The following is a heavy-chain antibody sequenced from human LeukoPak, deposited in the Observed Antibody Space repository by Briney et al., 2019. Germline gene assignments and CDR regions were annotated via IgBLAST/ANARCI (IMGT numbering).Heavy chain of an antibody. J-gene: IGHJ4*02. CDR1: GFIFDDYA. CDR3: AKDGYCSSTNCYPAPY. CDR2: ISWNSGSM. V-gene: IGHV3-9*01. D-gene: IGHD2-2*01. Sequence: GGSLRLSCAASGFIFDDYAMHWVRQAPGKGLEWVSGISWNSGSMDYGDSVRGRFTISRDNAKNSLYLQMNSLRAEDTAVYYCAKDGYCSSTNCYPAPYWGQGTLVTVSS.